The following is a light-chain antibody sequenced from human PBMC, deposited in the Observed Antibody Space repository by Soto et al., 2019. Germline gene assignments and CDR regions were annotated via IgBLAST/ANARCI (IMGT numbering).Light chain of an antibody. CDR2: DAS. CDR1: QNITNW. J-gene: IGKJ1*01. Sequence: DIQMTQSPSTLSASIGDRVTITCRASQNITNWIAWYQQKPGKAPKFLIYDASTLESWVPSRFSGSGFGTEFSLTIISLQPDDFGSYYCHHMRTCGQGTKVEMK. V-gene: IGKV1-5*01. CDR3: HHMRT.